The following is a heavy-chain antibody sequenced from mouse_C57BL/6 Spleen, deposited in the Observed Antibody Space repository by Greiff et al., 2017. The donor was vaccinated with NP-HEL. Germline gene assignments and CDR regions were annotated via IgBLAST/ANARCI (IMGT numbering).Heavy chain of an antibody. J-gene: IGHJ2*01. CDR1: GYAFSSSW. CDR2: IYPGDGDT. D-gene: IGHD1-1*01. CDR3: ARSNDYGSIYEY. Sequence: QVQLQQSGPELVKPGASVKISCKASGYAFSSSWMNWVKQRPGKGLEWIGRIYPGDGDTNYNGKFKGKATLTADKSSSTAYMQLSSLTSEDSAVYVCARSNDYGSIYEYWGQGTTVTVSS. V-gene: IGHV1-82*01.